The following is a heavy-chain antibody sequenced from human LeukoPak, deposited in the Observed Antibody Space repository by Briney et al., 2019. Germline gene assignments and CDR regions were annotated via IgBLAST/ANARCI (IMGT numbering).Heavy chain of an antibody. Sequence: PSETLSLTCAVYGGSFSGYYWSWIRQPPGKGLEWIGEINHSGSTNYNPSLKSRVTISVDTSKNQFSLKLSSVTAADTAVYYCARAGWYVPFDYWGQGTLVTVSS. V-gene: IGHV4-34*01. CDR1: GGSFSGYY. D-gene: IGHD6-19*01. CDR3: ARAGWYVPFDY. J-gene: IGHJ4*02. CDR2: INHSGST.